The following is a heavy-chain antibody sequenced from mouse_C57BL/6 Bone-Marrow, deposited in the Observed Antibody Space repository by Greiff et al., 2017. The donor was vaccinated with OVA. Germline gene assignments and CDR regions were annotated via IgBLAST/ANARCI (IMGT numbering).Heavy chain of an antibody. CDR1: EYEFPSHD. J-gene: IGHJ2*01. V-gene: IGHV5-2*01. D-gene: IGHD2-2*01. CDR3: ARRLSTMVTTDFDY. CDR2: INSDGGST. Sequence: EVKLVESGGGLVQPGESLKLSCESNEYEFPSHDMSWVRKTPEKRLELVAAINSDGGSTYYPDTMERRFIISRDNTKKTLYLQMSSLRSEDTALYYGARRLSTMVTTDFDYWGQGTTLTVSS.